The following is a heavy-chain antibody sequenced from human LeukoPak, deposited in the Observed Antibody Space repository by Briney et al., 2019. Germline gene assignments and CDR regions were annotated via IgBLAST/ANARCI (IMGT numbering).Heavy chain of an antibody. V-gene: IGHV4-39*01. Sequence: PSETLSLTCSVSGGSISSSSYYWGWIRQPPGKGLEWIGSIFHSGSTYHNPSLKSRVTISVDTSKNQFSLKLRSVTAADTAVYCCATPDLRNCSGGSCYYFDYWGQGTLVTVSS. D-gene: IGHD2-15*01. CDR2: IFHSGST. CDR1: GGSISSSSYY. J-gene: IGHJ4*02. CDR3: ATPDLRNCSGGSCYYFDY.